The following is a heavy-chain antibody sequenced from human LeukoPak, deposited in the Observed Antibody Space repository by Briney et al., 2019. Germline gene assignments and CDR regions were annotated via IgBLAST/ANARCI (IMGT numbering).Heavy chain of an antibody. D-gene: IGHD6-13*01. V-gene: IGHV4-59*01. CDR2: IYYSGST. Sequence: SETLSLTCTVSGGSISSYYWSWIRQPPGKGLEWIGYIYYSGSTNYNPSLRSRVTISVDTSKNQFSLKLSSVTAADTAVYYCARARYSSSWACDYWGQGTLVTVSS. CDR1: GGSISSYY. J-gene: IGHJ4*02. CDR3: ARARYSSSWACDY.